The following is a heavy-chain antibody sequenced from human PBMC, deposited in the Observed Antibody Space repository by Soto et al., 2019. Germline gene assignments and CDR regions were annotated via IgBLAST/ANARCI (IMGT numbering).Heavy chain of an antibody. CDR2: IIPIFGTA. V-gene: IGHV1-69*13. D-gene: IGHD2-15*01. CDR1: GGTFSSYA. J-gene: IGHJ4*02. CDR3: ARESRYFICGSCYFLPVLAY. Sequence: GASVKVSCKASGGTFSSYAISWVRQAPGQGLEWMGGIIPIFGTANYAQKFQGRVTITADESTSTAYMELSSLRSEDTAVYYCARESRYFICGSCYFLPVLAYCGQGTLVTGSS.